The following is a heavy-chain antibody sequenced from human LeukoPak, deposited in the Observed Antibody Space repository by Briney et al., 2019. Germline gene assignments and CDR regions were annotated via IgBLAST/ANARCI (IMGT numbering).Heavy chain of an antibody. CDR3: ARDQGSPDYYYYGMDV. V-gene: IGHV3-48*04. Sequence: PGGSLRLSCGASGFTFSTYSMNWVRQAPGKGLEWVSYISSSGSTIYYADSVKGRFTISRDNAKNSLYLQMNSLRAEDTAVYYCARDQGSPDYYYYGMDVWGQGTTVTVSS. CDR2: ISSSGSTI. J-gene: IGHJ6*02. D-gene: IGHD6-13*01. CDR1: GFTFSTYS.